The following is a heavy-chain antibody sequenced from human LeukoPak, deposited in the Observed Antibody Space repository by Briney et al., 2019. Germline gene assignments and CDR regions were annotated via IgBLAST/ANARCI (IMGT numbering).Heavy chain of an antibody. CDR2: ITPTSSYS. Sequence: GGSLRLSCAASGFTFSNFGMNWVRQAPGKGLEWVSHITPTSSYSDYADSVKGRFTISRDNAKSSLYLQMNSLRAEDTAVYYCARAEWSRRNYYGMDVWGQGTTVTVSS. CDR1: GFTFSNFG. V-gene: IGHV3-21*06. CDR3: ARAEWSRRNYYGMDV. D-gene: IGHD3-3*01. J-gene: IGHJ6*02.